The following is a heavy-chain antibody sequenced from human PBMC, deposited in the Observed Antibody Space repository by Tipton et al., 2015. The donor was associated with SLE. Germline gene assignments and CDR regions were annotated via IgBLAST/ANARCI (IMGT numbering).Heavy chain of an antibody. CDR1: GYRFADYY. J-gene: IGHJ6*02. CDR2: IYPVDSDA. V-gene: IGHV5-51*03. CDR3: ARLLPPGYYGFDV. Sequence: QLVQSGAEVKKPGESLKMSCKGFGYRFADYYIGWVRQVPGKGLEWMGLIYPVDSDATYSPSFQGQVTMSVDKSTNTAYLQWRSLKASDTAVYYWARLLPPGYYGFDVWGQGTTVTVSS.